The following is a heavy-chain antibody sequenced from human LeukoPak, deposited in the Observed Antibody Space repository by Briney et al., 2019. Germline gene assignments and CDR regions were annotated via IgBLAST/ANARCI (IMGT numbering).Heavy chain of an antibody. J-gene: IGHJ3*02. V-gene: IGHV1-2*02. CDR1: GYTFSGYY. CDR3: ARDPYYTDALDI. D-gene: IGHD2-21*01. CDR2: TNPKSGGT. Sequence: ASVKVSCKASGYTFSGYYMHWVRQAPGQGLEWMGWTNPKSGGTNYAQNFQGRITMTGNTSISTGYLGLSSLRSDDTALYYCARDPYYTDALDIWGQGTMVTVSS.